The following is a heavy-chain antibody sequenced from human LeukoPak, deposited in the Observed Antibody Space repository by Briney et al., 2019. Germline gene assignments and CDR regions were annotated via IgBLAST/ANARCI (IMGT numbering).Heavy chain of an antibody. CDR1: GGTFSSYA. J-gene: IGHJ6*02. V-gene: IGHV1-69*04. CDR3: ARAPRYCSSTSCYYYYGMDV. D-gene: IGHD2-2*01. Sequence: SVKVSCKASGGTFSSYAISWVRQAPGQGLEWMGRIIPILGIANYAQKFQGRVTITADKSTSTAYMELSSLRSEDTAVYYCARAPRYCSSTSCYYYYGMDVWGQGTTVTVSS. CDR2: IIPILGIA.